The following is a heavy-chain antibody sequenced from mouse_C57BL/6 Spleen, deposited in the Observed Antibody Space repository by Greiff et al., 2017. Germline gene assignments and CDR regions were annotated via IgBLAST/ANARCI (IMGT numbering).Heavy chain of an antibody. J-gene: IGHJ4*01. D-gene: IGHD1-1*01. V-gene: IGHV1-81*01. Sequence: VKLQESGAELARPGASVMLSCKASGYTFPSYGISWVKQRTGQGLEWIGEIYPRSGNTYYNEKFKGKATLTADKSSSTAYMELRSLTSEDSAVYFCANYRGAMDYWGQGTSVTVSS. CDR1: GYTFPSYG. CDR2: IYPRSGNT. CDR3: ANYRGAMDY.